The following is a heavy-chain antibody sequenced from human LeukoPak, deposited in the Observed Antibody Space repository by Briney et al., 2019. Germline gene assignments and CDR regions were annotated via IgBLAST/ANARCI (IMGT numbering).Heavy chain of an antibody. CDR2: IYHSGTT. CDR3: ARDLRRRVTAIGYGPREYYYYMDV. D-gene: IGHD2-21*02. V-gene: IGHV4-4*02. Sequence: NPSETLSLTCAVSGASISSSYWWSWVRQPPGKGLEWIGEIYHSGTTNYNPSLKSRVTISVDKSKNQFSLKVTSVTAADTAVYYCARDLRRRVTAIGYGPREYYYYMDVWGKGTTVTISS. CDR1: GASISSSYW. J-gene: IGHJ6*03.